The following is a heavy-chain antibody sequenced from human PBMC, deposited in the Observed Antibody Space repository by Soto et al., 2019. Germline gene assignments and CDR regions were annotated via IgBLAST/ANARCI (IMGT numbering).Heavy chain of an antibody. CDR3: ARDNLLAGDVPVTTWYNWFDP. CDR1: GFTFSSYG. D-gene: IGHD4-4*01. Sequence: GGSLRLSCAASGFTFSSYGMHWVRQAPGKGLEWVAVIWYDGSNKYYADSVKGRCTISRDNSKNTLYLQMNSLRAEDTAVYYCARDNLLAGDVPVTTWYNWFDPWGQGTLDTVSS. V-gene: IGHV3-33*01. J-gene: IGHJ5*02. CDR2: IWYDGSNK.